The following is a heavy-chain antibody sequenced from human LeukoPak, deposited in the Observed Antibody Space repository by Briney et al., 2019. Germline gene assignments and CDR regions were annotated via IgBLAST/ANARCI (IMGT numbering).Heavy chain of an antibody. Sequence: PGGSLRLSCAASGFTFSSYSMNWVRQAPGKGLEWVSYISSSSSTIYYADSVKGRFTISRDNAKNSLYLQMNSLRAEDTAVYYCARQMSWRKSGGAFDIWGQGTMVTVSS. CDR1: GFTFSSYS. J-gene: IGHJ3*02. V-gene: IGHV3-48*01. CDR2: ISSSSSTI. D-gene: IGHD3-3*01. CDR3: ARQMSWRKSGGAFDI.